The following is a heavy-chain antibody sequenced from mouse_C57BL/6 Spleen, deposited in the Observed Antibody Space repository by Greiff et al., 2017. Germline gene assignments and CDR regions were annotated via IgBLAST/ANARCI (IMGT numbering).Heavy chain of an antibody. CDR2: IDPSDSET. CDR3: ARSGDCYGSSPLDY. J-gene: IGHJ2*01. D-gene: IGHD1-1*01. CDR1: GYTFTSYW. V-gene: IGHV1-52*01. Sequence: VKLQQPGAELVRPGSSVKLSCKASGYTFTSYWMHWVKQRPIQGLEWIGNIDPSDSETHYNQKFKDKATLTVDKSSSTAYMQLSSLTSEDSAVYYCARSGDCYGSSPLDYWGQGTTLTVSS.